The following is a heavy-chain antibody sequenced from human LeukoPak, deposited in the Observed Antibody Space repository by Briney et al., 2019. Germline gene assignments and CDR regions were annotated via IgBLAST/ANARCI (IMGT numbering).Heavy chain of an antibody. V-gene: IGHV1-46*01. CDR3: ATVSNLQPWGAVAGTQRAFDI. D-gene: IGHD6-19*01. J-gene: IGHJ3*02. CDR2: INPSGGST. CDR1: GYTFTSYY. Sequence: GASVKVSCKASGYTFTSYYMHWVRQAPGQGLEWMGIINPSGGSTIYAQKFQGRVTMTEDTSTDTAYMELSSLRSEDTAVYYCATVSNLQPWGAVAGTQRAFDIWGQGTMVTVSS.